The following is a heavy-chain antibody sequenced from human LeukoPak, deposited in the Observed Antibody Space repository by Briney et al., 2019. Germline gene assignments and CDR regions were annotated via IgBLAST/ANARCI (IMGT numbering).Heavy chain of an antibody. J-gene: IGHJ5*02. V-gene: IGHV1-18*04. CDR3: FLIAAAGTPVNWFDP. CDR1: GYTFTGYY. D-gene: IGHD6-13*01. CDR2: ISAYNGNT. Sequence: ASVKVSCKASGYTFTGYYMHWVRQAPGQGLEWLGWISAYNGNTNYAQKLQGRVTMTTDTSTSTAYMELRSLRSDDTAVYYCFLIAAAGTPVNWFDPWGQGTLVTVSS.